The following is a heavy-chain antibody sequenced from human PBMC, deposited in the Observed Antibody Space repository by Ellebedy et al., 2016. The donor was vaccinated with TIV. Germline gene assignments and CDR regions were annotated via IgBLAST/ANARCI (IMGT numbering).Heavy chain of an antibody. CDR2: MNQSGNT. D-gene: IGHD6-19*01. Sequence: SETLSLTCAAYGGSLSGYYWSWVRQSPGKGLEWIGEMNQSGNTNYNPSLKSRATITVETSKNHFSLRLSSVTAADTAVYYCAEGRSGWYYFDYWGQGTLVTVSS. CDR1: GGSLSGYY. V-gene: IGHV4-34*01. J-gene: IGHJ4*02. CDR3: AEGRSGWYYFDY.